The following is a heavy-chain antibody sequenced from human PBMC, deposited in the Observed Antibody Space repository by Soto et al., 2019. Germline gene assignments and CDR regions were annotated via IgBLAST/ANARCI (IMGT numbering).Heavy chain of an antibody. CDR1: GGSISSGGYY. D-gene: IGHD2-15*01. V-gene: IGHV4-31*03. CDR3: ARDRAVVVAATPGHRNNYGMDV. Sequence: SETLSLTCTVSGGSISSGGYYWSWIRQHPGNGLEWIGYIYYSGSTYYNPSLKSRVTISVDTSKNQFSLKLSSVTAADTAVYYCARDRAVVVAATPGHRNNYGMDVWGQGTTVTVSS. CDR2: IYYSGST. J-gene: IGHJ6*02.